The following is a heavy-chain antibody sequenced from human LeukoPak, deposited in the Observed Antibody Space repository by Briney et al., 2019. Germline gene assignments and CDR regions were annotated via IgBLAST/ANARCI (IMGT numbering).Heavy chain of an antibody. CDR2: IKQDGSEK. Sequence: GGSLRLSCAASGFTFSSYWMSWVRQAPGKGLEWVANIKQDGSEKYYVDSVKGRFTISRDNAKNSLYLQMNSLRAEDTAVYYCARDNLRDLPVYWGQGTLVTVSA. CDR3: ARDNLRDLPVY. J-gene: IGHJ4*02. V-gene: IGHV3-7*01. CDR1: GFTFSSYW.